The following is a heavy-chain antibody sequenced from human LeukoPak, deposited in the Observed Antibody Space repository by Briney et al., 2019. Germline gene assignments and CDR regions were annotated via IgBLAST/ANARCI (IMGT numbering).Heavy chain of an antibody. D-gene: IGHD6-6*01. J-gene: IGHJ4*02. V-gene: IGHV4-39*01. CDR1: GGSISSSSYY. CDR2: IYYSGST. CDR3: ARSAVAAFQYYFDY. Sequence: TSETLSLTCTVSGGSISSSSYYWGWIRQPPGKGLEWIGSIYYSGSTYYNPSLKSRVTISVDTSKNQFSLKLSSVTAADTAVYYCARSAVAAFQYYFDYWGQGTLVTVSS.